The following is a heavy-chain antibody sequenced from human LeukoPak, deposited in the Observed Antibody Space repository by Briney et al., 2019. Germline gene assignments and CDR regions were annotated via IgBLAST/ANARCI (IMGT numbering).Heavy chain of an antibody. V-gene: IGHV3-30*02. Sequence: GGSLRLSCAASGFTFSSYAMHWVRQAPCKGLEWVAFIRYDGSNKYYADSVKGRFTISRDNSKDTLYLQMNSLRPEDTAVYYCAKVEYTSSWYGVGSLDYWGQGTLVTVSS. J-gene: IGHJ4*02. CDR1: GFTFSSYA. CDR3: AKVEYTSSWYGVGSLDY. CDR2: IRYDGSNK. D-gene: IGHD6-13*01.